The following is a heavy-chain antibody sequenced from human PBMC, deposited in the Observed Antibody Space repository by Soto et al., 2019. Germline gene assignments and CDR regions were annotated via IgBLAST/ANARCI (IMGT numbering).Heavy chain of an antibody. CDR3: ARLGEILTDR. Sequence: LSLTCAVYGGSFSGYYWSWIRQPPGKGLEWIGEINHSGSTNYNPSLKSRVTISVDTSKNQFSLKLSSVTAADTAVYYCARLGEILTDRWGQGTLVTVSS. J-gene: IGHJ4*02. CDR1: GGSFSGYY. D-gene: IGHD3-9*01. CDR2: INHSGST. V-gene: IGHV4-34*01.